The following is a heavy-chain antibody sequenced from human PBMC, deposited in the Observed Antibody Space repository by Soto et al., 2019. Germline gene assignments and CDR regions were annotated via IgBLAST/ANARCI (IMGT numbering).Heavy chain of an antibody. CDR1: GYIFSSYA. J-gene: IGHJ4*02. D-gene: IGHD1-26*01. CDR3: ARHLGRGLCYFDL. CDR2: IFAIFGRA. Sequence: QVQLVQSGAEVKKPGFSVKVSCKASGYIFSSYAISWVRQAPGQGLEWVGGIFAIFGRANYEQKFQGRVTITADESTSTGYMELSSLRSEDTAVFFCARHLGRGLCYFDLWGQGTLITVSS. V-gene: IGHV1-69*01.